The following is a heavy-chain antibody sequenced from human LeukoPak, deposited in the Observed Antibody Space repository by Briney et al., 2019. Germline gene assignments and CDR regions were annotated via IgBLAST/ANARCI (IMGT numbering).Heavy chain of an antibody. J-gene: IGHJ4*02. D-gene: IGHD3-22*01. CDR3: ARAGRYYDSSGYYSPFDY. V-gene: IGHV4-39*07. CDR2: IYYSGST. CDR1: GGSISSSSYY. Sequence: SETLSLTCTVSGGSISSSSYYWGWIRQPPGKGLEWIGSIYYSGSTYYNPSLKSRVTISVDTSKNQFSLKLSSVTAADTAVYYCARAGRYYDSSGYYSPFDYWGQGTLVTVSS.